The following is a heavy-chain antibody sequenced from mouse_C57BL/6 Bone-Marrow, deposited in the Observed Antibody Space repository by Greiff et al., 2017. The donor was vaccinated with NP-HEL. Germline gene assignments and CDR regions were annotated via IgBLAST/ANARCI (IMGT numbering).Heavy chain of an antibody. CDR3: ARYYYGSSSFDY. Sequence: QVQLQQPGAELVKPGASVKLSCKASGYTFTSYLMHWVKQRPGRGLGWIGRIDPNSGGTKYYEKFKSKATLTVDKPSSTAYMQLNSLTSEDSAVYYCARYYYGSSSFDYWGQGTTLTVSS. V-gene: IGHV1-72*01. D-gene: IGHD1-1*01. CDR2: IDPNSGGT. CDR1: GYTFTSYL. J-gene: IGHJ2*01.